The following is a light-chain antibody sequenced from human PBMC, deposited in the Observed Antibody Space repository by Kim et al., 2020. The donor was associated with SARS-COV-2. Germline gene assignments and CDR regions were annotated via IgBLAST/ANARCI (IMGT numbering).Light chain of an antibody. V-gene: IGKV1-9*01. CDR1: QGISTY. J-gene: IGKJ1*01. CDR3: QQLNSFPRT. CDR2: AAS. Sequence: ASVGDRVTITCRASQGISTYLAWYQQKPGKAPNLLIFAASTLQSGVPSRFSGSGSGTEFTLTISSLQPEDFATYYCQQLNSFPRTFGQGTKVDIK.